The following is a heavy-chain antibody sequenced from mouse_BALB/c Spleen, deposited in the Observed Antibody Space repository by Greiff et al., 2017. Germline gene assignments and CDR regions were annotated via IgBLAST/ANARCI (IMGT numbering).Heavy chain of an antibody. D-gene: IGHD2-4*01. V-gene: IGHV2-2*02. CDR2: IWSGGST. J-gene: IGHJ3*01. CDR3: AGLRAWFAY. CDR1: GFSLTSYG. Sequence: VKLVESGPGLVQPSQSLSITCTVSGFSLTSYGVHWVRQSPGKGLEWLGVIWSGGSTDYNAAFISRLSISKDNSKSQVFFKMNSLQANDTAIYYCAGLRAWFAYWGQGTLVTVSA.